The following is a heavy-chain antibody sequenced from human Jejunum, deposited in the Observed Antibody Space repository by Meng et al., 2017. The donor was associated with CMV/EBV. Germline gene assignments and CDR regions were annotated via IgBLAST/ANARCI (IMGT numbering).Heavy chain of an antibody. CDR1: TIPPRHHG. V-gene: IGHV3-23*01. J-gene: IGHJ4*02. Sequence: ADTTIPPRHHGLNRVPQGARKGVGGGPGYYNYYWWQFFAGLLRGHFTISRDNSKNTLFLQMNSLRVEDTAVYYCANSGLRAWGQGTLVTVSS. D-gene: IGHD4-17*01. CDR3: ANSGLRA. CDR2: YNYYWWQ.